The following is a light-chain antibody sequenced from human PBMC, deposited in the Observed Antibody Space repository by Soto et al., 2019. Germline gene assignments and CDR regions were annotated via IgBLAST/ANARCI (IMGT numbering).Light chain of an antibody. V-gene: IGKV3-15*01. CDR3: QQYNNWPPIT. CDR1: QSVGSD. J-gene: IGKJ5*01. CDR2: GAS. Sequence: EIVSTQSPGTLSLSPGERATLSCRASQSVGSDLAWYQQKPGQAPRLLIYGASTRASGIPARFSGSGSGTEFTLTISSLQSEDFAVYYCQQYNNWPPITFGQGTRLEIK.